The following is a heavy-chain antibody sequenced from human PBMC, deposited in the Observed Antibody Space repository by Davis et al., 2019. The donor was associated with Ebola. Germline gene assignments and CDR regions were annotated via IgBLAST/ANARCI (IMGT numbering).Heavy chain of an antibody. J-gene: IGHJ6*04. Sequence: PGGSLRLSCAASGFTFSSYGMHWVRQAPGKGLEWVAFIRYDGSNKYYADSVKGRFTISRDNSKNTLYLQMNSLRAEDTALYYCAKDFGIAAAGMSFYYYYGMDVWGKGTTVTVSS. CDR1: GFTFSSYG. D-gene: IGHD6-13*01. V-gene: IGHV3-30*02. CDR2: IRYDGSNK. CDR3: AKDFGIAAAGMSFYYYYGMDV.